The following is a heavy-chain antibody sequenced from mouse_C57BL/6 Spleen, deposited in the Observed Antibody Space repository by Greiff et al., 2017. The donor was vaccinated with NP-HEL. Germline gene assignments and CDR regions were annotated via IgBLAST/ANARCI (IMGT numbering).Heavy chain of an antibody. CDR1: GYTFTSYW. J-gene: IGHJ2*01. Sequence: VQLQQSGAELVKPGASVKLSCKASGYTFTSYWMQWVKQRPGQGLEWIGEIDPSDSYTNYNQKFKGKATLTVDTSSSTAYMQLSSLTSEDSAVYYCARRETYFDYWDQGTTLTVSS. CDR3: ARRETYFDY. CDR2: IDPSDSYT. V-gene: IGHV1-50*01.